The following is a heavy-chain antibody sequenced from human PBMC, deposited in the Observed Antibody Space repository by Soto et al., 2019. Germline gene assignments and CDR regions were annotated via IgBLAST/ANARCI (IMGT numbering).Heavy chain of an antibody. J-gene: IGHJ6*02. CDR2: IIPIFGTA. CDR3: ARGSYGYGLGIRYYYYGMDV. CDR1: GGTFSSYA. Sequence: ASVKVSCKASGGTFSSYAISWVRQAPGQGLEWMGGIIPIFGTANYAQKFQGRATITADESTSTAYMELSSLRSEDTAVYYCARGSYGYGLGIRYYYYGMDVWGQGTTVTVSS. D-gene: IGHD5-18*01. V-gene: IGHV1-69*13.